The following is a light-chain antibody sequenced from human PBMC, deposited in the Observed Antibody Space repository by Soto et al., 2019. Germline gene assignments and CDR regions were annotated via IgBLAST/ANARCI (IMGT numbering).Light chain of an antibody. J-gene: IGKJ4*01. CDR1: QSVSSSQ. V-gene: IGKV3-20*01. Sequence: EVVLAQSPGTLSLSPGERATLSCRASQSVSSSQLAWFQQKPGQAPRLLIYAASWRAAGIPDRFSGSGSGTDFPLTISRLEPADFAVYYCQQYASAPHTFGGGTKVEIK. CDR2: AAS. CDR3: QQYASAPHT.